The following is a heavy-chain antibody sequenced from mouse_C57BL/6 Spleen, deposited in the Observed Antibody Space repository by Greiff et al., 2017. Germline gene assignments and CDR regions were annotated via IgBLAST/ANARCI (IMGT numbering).Heavy chain of an antibody. CDR2: IYPGDGDT. CDR1: GYAFSSYW. V-gene: IGHV1-80*01. D-gene: IGHD1-1*01. J-gene: IGHJ2*01. Sequence: QVHVKQSGAELVKPGASVKISCKASGYAFSSYWMNWVKQRPGKGLEWIGQIYPGDGDTNYNGKFKGKATLTAGKSSSTAYMQLSSLTSEDSAVYFCARSALITTVVASYGDYWGQGTTLTVSS. CDR3: ARSALITTVVASYGDY.